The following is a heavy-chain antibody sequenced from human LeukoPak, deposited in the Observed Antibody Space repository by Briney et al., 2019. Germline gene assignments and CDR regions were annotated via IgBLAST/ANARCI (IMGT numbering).Heavy chain of an antibody. CDR2: INSDGSWT. CDR1: GNYW. Sequence: TGGSLRLSCAASGNYWMHWVRQAPGKGLVWVSHINSDGSWTSYADSVKGRFTISKDNAKNTLYLQINSLRGEDTAVYYCAKGKYSSGGVPDYRGQGTLVTVSS. J-gene: IGHJ4*02. V-gene: IGHV3-74*01. CDR3: AKGKYSSGGVPDY. D-gene: IGHD6-19*01.